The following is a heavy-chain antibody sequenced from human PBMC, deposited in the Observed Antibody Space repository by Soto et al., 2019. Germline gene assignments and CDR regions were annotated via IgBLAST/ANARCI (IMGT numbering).Heavy chain of an antibody. V-gene: IGHV4-4*02. CDR2: IYHSGST. D-gene: IGHD3-22*01. CDR3: ARAFYYYHSSGYPPSLLAYYYHYGMDV. Sequence: SETLSLTCAVSGGSISSSNWWSWVRQPPGKGLEWIGEIYHSGSTNYNPSLKSRVTISVDKSKNQFSLKLSSVTAADTAVYYCARAFYYYHSSGYPPSLLAYYYHYGMDVRGQGTTVTVSS. CDR1: GGSISSSNW. J-gene: IGHJ6*02.